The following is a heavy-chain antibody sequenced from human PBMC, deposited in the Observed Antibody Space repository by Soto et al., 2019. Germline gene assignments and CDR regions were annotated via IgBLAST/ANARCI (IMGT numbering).Heavy chain of an antibody. CDR2: IYYSGST. CDR3: SGGFMNPRSGWYYWFAP. CDR1: GGSISSYY. Sequence: QVQLQESGPGLVKPAETLSLTCTVYGGSISSYYWRCIRQPPGKVLDWLGYIYYSGSTNYNPSLKSRVTRSVDTSKIQFPLKLSSVTAADTAVYYCSGGFMNPRSGWYYWFAPWGQGTLVSVSS. D-gene: IGHD6-19*01. J-gene: IGHJ5*02. V-gene: IGHV4-59*01.